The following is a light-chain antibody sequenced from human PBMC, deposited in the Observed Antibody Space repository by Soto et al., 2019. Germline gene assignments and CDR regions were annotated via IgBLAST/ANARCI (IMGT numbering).Light chain of an antibody. J-gene: IGKJ5*01. V-gene: IGKV3-11*01. CDR2: YTS. CDR3: QQYNNWPPLT. CDR1: QYVGTS. Sequence: EIVLTQSPATLSSSPGETATLSCRASQYVGTSLAWYQHKPGQAPRLLLYYTSNRATGIPARFSGSGSGTDFTLTISSLATEDFAVYYCQQYNNWPPLTFGQGTRLEIK.